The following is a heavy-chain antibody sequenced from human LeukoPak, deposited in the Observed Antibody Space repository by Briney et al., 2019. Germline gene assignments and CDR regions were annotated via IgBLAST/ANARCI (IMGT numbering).Heavy chain of an antibody. J-gene: IGHJ3*02. D-gene: IGHD3-16*02. CDR1: GYSITSGYD. CDR3: ARVGGYNAFDI. Sequence: WETLSLTCAVSGYSITSGYDWVWLRQPPGKGPEWIGDIKNSGNTYYNPSLQSRLTMSLDTSKNQLSLTLTSMTAADTAVYYCARVGGYNAFDIWGQGTMVTVS. V-gene: IGHV4-38-2*01. CDR2: IKNSGNT.